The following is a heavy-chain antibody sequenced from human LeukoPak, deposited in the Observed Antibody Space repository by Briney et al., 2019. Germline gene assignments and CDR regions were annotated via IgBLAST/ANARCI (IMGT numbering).Heavy chain of an antibody. J-gene: IGHJ3*02. CDR1: GDSISSGNYY. CDR3: VRHLGANAFTI. V-gene: IGHV4-39*01. CDR2: IYYTGTT. D-gene: IGHD3-16*01. Sequence: SETLSLTCTVSGDSISSGNYYWGWIRQPPGRGLEWIASIYYTGTTYYYPSLTSRGTISLDTSNNQFSLRLTSVTAADTAVYYCVRHLGANAFTIWGQGTMVTVSS.